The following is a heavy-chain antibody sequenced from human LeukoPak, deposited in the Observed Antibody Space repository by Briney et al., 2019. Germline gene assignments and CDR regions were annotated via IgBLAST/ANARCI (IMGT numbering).Heavy chain of an antibody. V-gene: IGHV3-30*18. D-gene: IGHD6-13*01. Sequence: GGSLRLSCAASGFTFSSYEMNWVRQAPGKGLEWVAVISYDGSNKYYADTVKGRFTISRDNSKNTLYLQMNSLRAEDTAVYYCAKDLFWDDSSSCLPPCWGQGTLVTVSS. CDR2: ISYDGSNK. CDR3: AKDLFWDDSSSCLPPC. J-gene: IGHJ4*02. CDR1: GFTFSSYE.